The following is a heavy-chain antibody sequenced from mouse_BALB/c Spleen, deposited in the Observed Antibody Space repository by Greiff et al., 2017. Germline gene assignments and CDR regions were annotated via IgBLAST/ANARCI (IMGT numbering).Heavy chain of an antibody. D-gene: IGHD3-2*01. J-gene: IGHJ4*01. V-gene: IGHV14-3*02. CDR2: IDPANGNT. CDR3: ARDSSGDDYAMDY. CDR1: GFNIKDTY. Sequence: EVQLQQSGAELVKPGASVKLSCTASGFNIKDTYMHWVKQRPEQGLEWIGRIDPANGNTKYDPKFQGKATITADTSSNTAYLQLSSLTSEDTAVYYWARDSSGDDYAMDYWGQGTSGTVSS.